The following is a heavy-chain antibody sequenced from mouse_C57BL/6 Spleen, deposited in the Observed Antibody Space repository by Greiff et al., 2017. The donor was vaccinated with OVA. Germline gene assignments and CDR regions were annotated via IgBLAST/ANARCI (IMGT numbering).Heavy chain of an antibody. V-gene: IGHV8-12*01. J-gene: IGHJ3*01. D-gene: IGHD2-1*01. CDR3: ARDYGNLFAF. CDR1: GFSLSTSGMG. CDR2: IYWDDDK. Sequence: QVTLKESGPGILQSSQTLSLTCSFSGFSLSTSGMGVSWIRQPSGKGLEWLAHIYWDDDKRYNPSLKSRLTISKDTSRNQVFLKITSVDTADTATYYCARDYGNLFAFWGEGTLGTVSA.